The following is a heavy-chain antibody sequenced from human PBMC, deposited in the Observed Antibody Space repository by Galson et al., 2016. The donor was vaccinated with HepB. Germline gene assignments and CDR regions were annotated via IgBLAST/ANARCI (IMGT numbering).Heavy chain of an antibody. CDR3: ARRAHYYGSEFDY. CDR1: GYSFTNYC. V-gene: IGHV5-10-1*01. J-gene: IGHJ4*02. D-gene: IGHD3-10*01. CDR2: IDPGDSYT. Sequence: QSGAEVKKPGESLRISCKGSGYSFTNYCISWVRHVPGKGLEWMGRIDPGDSYTKYSPPFQGHVTISADKSITTAYLQWSSLKASDTAMYYCARRAHYYGSEFDYWGQGTLVTVSS.